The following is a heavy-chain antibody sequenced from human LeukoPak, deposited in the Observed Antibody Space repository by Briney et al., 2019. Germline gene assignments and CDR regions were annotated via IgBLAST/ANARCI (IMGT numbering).Heavy chain of an antibody. D-gene: IGHD3-9*01. CDR2: IYYSGST. V-gene: IGHV4-39*01. CDR1: GGSVSNTDFY. CDR3: ARLTKGRYFDYIFDY. J-gene: IGHJ4*02. Sequence: SETLSLTCTVSGGSVSNTDFYWGWIRQPPGKDLQWIGNIYYSGSTYYNPSLNSRVTMSVDTSKNQFSLKMTSVTAADTAVYYCARLTKGRYFDYIFDYWGQGTLFTVSS.